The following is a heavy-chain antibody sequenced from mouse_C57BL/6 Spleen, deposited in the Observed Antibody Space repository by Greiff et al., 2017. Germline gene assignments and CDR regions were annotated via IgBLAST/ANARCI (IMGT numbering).Heavy chain of an antibody. CDR1: GYSITSGHY. Sequence: EVQLVESGPGLVKPSQSLSLTCSVTGYSITSGHYWNWIRQFPGNKLEWMGYISYDGSNNYNPSLKNRISITRDTSKNQFFLKLNSVTTEDTATYCCAREDYAMDYWGQGTSVTVSS. CDR2: ISYDGSN. V-gene: IGHV3-6*01. J-gene: IGHJ4*01. CDR3: AREDYAMDY.